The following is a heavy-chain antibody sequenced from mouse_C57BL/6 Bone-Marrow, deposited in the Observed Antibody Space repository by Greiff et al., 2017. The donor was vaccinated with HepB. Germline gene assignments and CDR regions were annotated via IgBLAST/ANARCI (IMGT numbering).Heavy chain of an antibody. V-gene: IGHV14-4*01. J-gene: IGHJ2*01. CDR3: TRSGWLLR. D-gene: IGHD2-3*01. Sequence: VQLKESGAELVRPGASVKLSCTASGFNIKDDYMHWVKQRPEQGLEWIGWFDPENGDTEYASKFQGKATITADTSSNTAYLQLSSLTSEDTAVSYCTRSGWLLRGGKGTTLTVSS. CDR1: GFNIKDDY. CDR2: FDPENGDT.